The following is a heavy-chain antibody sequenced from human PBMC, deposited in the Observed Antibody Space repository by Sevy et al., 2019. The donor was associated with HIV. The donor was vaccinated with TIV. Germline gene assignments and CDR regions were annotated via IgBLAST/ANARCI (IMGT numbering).Heavy chain of an antibody. Sequence: GGSLRLSCAASGFTFSSFNMNWVRQAPGKGLEWVSSISGLSNYIYYAESLKGRFISSRDNAKNTLYLQMNSLRADDTAVYYCVRGPPDGSYDYFDYWGQGTLVTVSS. CDR3: VRGPPDGSYDYFDY. CDR1: GFTFSSFN. CDR2: ISGLSNYI. D-gene: IGHD1-26*01. J-gene: IGHJ4*02. V-gene: IGHV3-21*06.